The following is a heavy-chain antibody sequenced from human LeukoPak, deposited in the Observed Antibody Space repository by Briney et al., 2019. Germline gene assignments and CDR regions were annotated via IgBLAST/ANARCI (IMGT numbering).Heavy chain of an antibody. J-gene: IGHJ4*02. Sequence: PSETLSLTCTVSGGSISSSSYYWGWIRQPPGKGLEWIGSIYYSGITYYNPSLKSRVTISVDTSKNQFSLRLSSVTAADTAAYYCARLVRVGASWGYFDYWGQGTLVTVSS. CDR1: GGSISSSSYY. V-gene: IGHV4-39*01. D-gene: IGHD1-26*01. CDR3: ARLVRVGASWGYFDY. CDR2: IYYSGIT.